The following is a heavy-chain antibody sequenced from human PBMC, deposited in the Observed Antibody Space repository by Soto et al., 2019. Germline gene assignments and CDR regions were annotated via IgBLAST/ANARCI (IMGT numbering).Heavy chain of an antibody. CDR2: IWNDGSNK. D-gene: IGHD6-25*01. J-gene: IGHJ4*02. V-gene: IGHV3-33*01. CDR3: ARDPGGSGLAFDS. Sequence: PGGSLRLSCAASGFTFSSDAMHWVRQAPGKGLEWVAVIWNDGSNKYYAESVKDRFTNSRDNSKNTLDLQMNSLRAEDTAVYYCARDPGGSGLAFDSWGQGILVTVSS. CDR1: GFTFSSDA.